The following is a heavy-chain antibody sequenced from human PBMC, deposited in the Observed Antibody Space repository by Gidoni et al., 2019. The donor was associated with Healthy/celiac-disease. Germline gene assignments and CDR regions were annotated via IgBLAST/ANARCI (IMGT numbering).Heavy chain of an antibody. J-gene: IGHJ4*02. CDR2: IWYDGSNK. CDR1: GFTFSSYG. V-gene: IGHV3-33*08. D-gene: IGHD3-22*01. Sequence: QVQLVESGGGVVQPGRSLRLSCSASGFTFSSYGMHWVRQAPGKGLEWVAVIWYDGSNKYYADSVKGRFTISRDNSKNTLYLQMNSLRAEDTAVYYCARDAGFYDSSGNYFDYWGQGTLVTVSS. CDR3: ARDAGFYDSSGNYFDY.